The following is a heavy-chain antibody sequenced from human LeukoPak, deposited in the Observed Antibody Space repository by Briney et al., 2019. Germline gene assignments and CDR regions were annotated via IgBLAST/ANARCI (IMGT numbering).Heavy chain of an antibody. V-gene: IGHV3-72*01. CDR3: ARAGGYDSSAGYFQH. D-gene: IGHD3-22*01. J-gene: IGHJ1*01. Sequence: PGGSLRLSCAASGFTFDDYAMHWVRQAPGKGLEWVGRSRNKGNTYTTEYAASVKGRFTISRDDSKNSLYLQMNSLRAEDTAVYYCARAGGYDSSAGYFQHWGQGTLVTVSS. CDR2: SRNKGNTYTT. CDR1: GFTFDDYA.